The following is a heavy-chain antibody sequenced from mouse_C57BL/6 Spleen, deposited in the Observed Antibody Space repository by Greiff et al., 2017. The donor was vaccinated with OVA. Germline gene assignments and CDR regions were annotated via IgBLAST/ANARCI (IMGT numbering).Heavy chain of an antibody. V-gene: IGHV1-74*01. J-gene: IGHJ3*01. Sequence: QVQLQQPGAELVKPGASVKVSCKASGYTFTSYWMHWVKQRPGQGLEWIGRINPSDSDTNYNQKFKGKATLTVDKSSSTAYMQLSSLTSEDSAVYYCAIGAYGNYRAYWGQGTLVTVSA. D-gene: IGHD2-1*01. CDR1: GYTFTSYW. CDR3: AIGAYGNYRAY. CDR2: INPSDSDT.